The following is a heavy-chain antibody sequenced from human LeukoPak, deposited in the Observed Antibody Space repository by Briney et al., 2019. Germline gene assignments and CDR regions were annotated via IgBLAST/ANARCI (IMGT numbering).Heavy chain of an antibody. D-gene: IGHD5-18*01. CDR2: TYTSGST. CDR3: ARDAGTAMDYYYYYYMDV. J-gene: IGHJ6*03. V-gene: IGHV4-61*02. Sequence: PSQTLSLTCTVSGGSISSGSYYWSWIRQPAGKGLEWIGRTYTSGSTNYNPSLKSRVTISVDTSKNQFSLKLSSVTAADTAVYYCARDAGTAMDYYYYYYMDVWGKGTTVTVSS. CDR1: GGSISSGSYY.